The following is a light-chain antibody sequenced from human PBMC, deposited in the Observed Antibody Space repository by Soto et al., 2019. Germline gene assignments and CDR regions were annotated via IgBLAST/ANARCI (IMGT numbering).Light chain of an antibody. CDR3: SSYTSTSSLVL. Sequence: QSALTQPASVSGSVGQSITISCTGSSSDVGDYNFVSWYQHLPGKAPKLLIFDVTNRPSGVSSRFSGSKSGNTASLAISGLQAEDEADYYCSSYTSTSSLVLFGGGTKRTVL. CDR1: SSDVGDYNF. CDR2: DVT. V-gene: IGLV2-14*03. J-gene: IGLJ2*01.